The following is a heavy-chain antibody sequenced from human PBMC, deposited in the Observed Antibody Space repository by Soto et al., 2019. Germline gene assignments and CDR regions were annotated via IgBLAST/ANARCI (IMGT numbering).Heavy chain of an antibody. D-gene: IGHD4-17*01. CDR3: AMAPIPYGVVCWYIDL. V-gene: IGHV4-39*01. Sequence: QLQLQESGPGLLKSSETLSLTCTVSGRSISSTNYYWGWIRQPPGKGLEWIGSIYFNGNTYYNPSRKSRVTIDLSTSKNAFSLRLSSVTAADTAVYFCAMAPIPYGVVCWYIDLWGHGKLVTVSS. CDR2: IYFNGNT. CDR1: GRSISSTNYY. J-gene: IGHJ2*01.